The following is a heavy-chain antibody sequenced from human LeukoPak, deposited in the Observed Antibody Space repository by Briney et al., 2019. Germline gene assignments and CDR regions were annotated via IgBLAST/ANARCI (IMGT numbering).Heavy chain of an antibody. CDR2: IIPIFGTA. V-gene: IGHV1-69*13. CDR3: ARGTPSPRLSLNQYYFDY. Sequence: GASVKVSCKASGGTFSSYAISWVRQAPGQGLEWMGGIIPIFGTANYAQKFQGRVTITADESTSTAYMELSSPRSEDTAVYYCARGTPSPRLSLNQYYFDYWGQGTLVTVSS. D-gene: IGHD2-21*02. J-gene: IGHJ4*02. CDR1: GGTFSSYA.